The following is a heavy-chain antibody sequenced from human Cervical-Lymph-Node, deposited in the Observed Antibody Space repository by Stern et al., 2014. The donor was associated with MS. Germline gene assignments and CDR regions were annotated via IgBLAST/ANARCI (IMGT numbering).Heavy chain of an antibody. CDR3: ASSYSGWDDPYHFYGMDL. CDR1: GGNFNRHA. V-gene: IGHV1-69*01. Sequence: QLVESGAEVKKPGSSVKVSCTASGGNFNRHAFSWVRQAPGHGLEWMGGIIPLSGKTSYAPKFQGRVNLIADEYTDTAYMHRSSLRPEDADVYYCASSYSGWDDPYHFYGMDLWGQGTAVTVSS. J-gene: IGHJ6*02. CDR2: IIPLSGKT. D-gene: IGHD6-19*01.